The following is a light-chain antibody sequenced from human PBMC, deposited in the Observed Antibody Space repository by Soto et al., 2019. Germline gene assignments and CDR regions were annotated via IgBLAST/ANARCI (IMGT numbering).Light chain of an antibody. V-gene: IGKV3-11*01. CDR1: QGVGHY. CDR3: HHRSSWRIT. Sequence: EIVLTQSPATLSLSPGERATLSCRTSQGVGHYLAWYQQTPGQAPRLLIYDSSNRAAGIPARFSGSGSGTDVTLTISSLEPEYFAVYFCHHRSSWRITFGQGTRLDIK. CDR2: DSS. J-gene: IGKJ5*01.